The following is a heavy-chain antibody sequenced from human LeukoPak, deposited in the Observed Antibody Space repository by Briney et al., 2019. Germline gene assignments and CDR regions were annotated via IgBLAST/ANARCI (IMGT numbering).Heavy chain of an antibody. Sequence: GGSLRLSCAASGFTFTTYNMNWVRQAPGKGLEWVSSISSCGYYIYYADSLKGRFTISRDNAKNSLYLQMNSLRAEDTAVYYCARVLGSSTYYYYGMDVWGQGTSVTVSS. J-gene: IGHJ6*02. CDR1: GFTFTTYN. V-gene: IGHV3-21*01. CDR2: ISSCGYYI. CDR3: ARVLGSSTYYYYGMDV. D-gene: IGHD3-10*01.